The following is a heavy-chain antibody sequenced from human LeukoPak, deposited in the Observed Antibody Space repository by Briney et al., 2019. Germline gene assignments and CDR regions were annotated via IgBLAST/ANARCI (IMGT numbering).Heavy chain of an antibody. V-gene: IGHV1-18*01. D-gene: IGHD4-23*01. CDR1: GYTFTSYG. CDR3: ARMTTVVTTFYYYYYMDV. J-gene: IGHJ6*03. CDR2: ISAYNGNT. Sequence: ASVKVSCKASGYTFTSYGISWVRQVPGQGLEWMGWISAYNGNTNYAQKLQGRVTMTTDTSTSTAYMELRSLRSDDTAVYYCARMTTVVTTFYYYYYMDVWGKGTTVTVSS.